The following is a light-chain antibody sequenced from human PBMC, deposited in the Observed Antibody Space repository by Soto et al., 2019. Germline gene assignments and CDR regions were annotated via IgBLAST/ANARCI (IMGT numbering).Light chain of an antibody. V-gene: IGKV1-39*01. Sequence: DLQMTQSPSSLSASVGDRVTITCRASQSIRNYLNWYQQKPGKAPKLLIYAASSLESGVPSRFSGSESGTDFTLTISSLQPEDFGTYYCQQSHSTPPTFGQGTKVEIK. J-gene: IGKJ1*01. CDR3: QQSHSTPPT. CDR1: QSIRNY. CDR2: AAS.